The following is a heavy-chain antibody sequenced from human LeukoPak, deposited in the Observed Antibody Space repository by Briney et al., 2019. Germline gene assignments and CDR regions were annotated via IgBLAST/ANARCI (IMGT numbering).Heavy chain of an antibody. CDR3: ATYDSSGYYYLDY. CDR2: ISSSGSTI. D-gene: IGHD3-22*01. CDR1: GFTFSSYE. Sequence: GGSLRLSCAASGFTFSSYEMNWVRQAPGKGLESVSYISSSGSTIYYADSVKGRFTISRDNAKNSLYLQMNSLRAEDTAVYYCATYDSSGYYYLDYWGQGTLVTVSS. V-gene: IGHV3-48*03. J-gene: IGHJ4*02.